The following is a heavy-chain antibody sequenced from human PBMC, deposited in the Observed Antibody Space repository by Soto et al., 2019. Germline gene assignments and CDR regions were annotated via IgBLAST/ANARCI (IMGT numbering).Heavy chain of an antibody. D-gene: IGHD1-20*01. CDR3: ARRNSNWNDAFDI. CDR2: IYPGDSDT. J-gene: IGHJ3*02. CDR1: GYSFTSYW. Sequence: GGSLKISCKGSGYSFTSYWIGWVRQMPGKGLEWMGIIYPGDSDTRYSPSFQGQVTISADKSISTAYLQWSSLKASDTAMYYCARRNSNWNDAFDIWGQGTMVTVSS. V-gene: IGHV5-51*01.